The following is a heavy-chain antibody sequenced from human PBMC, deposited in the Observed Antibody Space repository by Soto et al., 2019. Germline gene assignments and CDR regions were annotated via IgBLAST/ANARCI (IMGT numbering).Heavy chain of an antibody. Sequence: SETLSLTCAVSGGSITSNWWSWVRQPPGKGLEWIGEIYHNGRFNNNPSLRSRPTISIDKSKNQLSLKLTSVTAADTAVHYCVRNDWYRFAPWGPGTLVTAPS. J-gene: IGHJ5*02. CDR1: GGSITSNW. V-gene: IGHV4-4*02. D-gene: IGHD3-9*01. CDR2: IYHNGRF. CDR3: VRNDWYRFAP.